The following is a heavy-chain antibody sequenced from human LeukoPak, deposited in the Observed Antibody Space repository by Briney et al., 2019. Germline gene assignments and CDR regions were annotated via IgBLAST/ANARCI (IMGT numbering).Heavy chain of an antibody. CDR2: IYTDSTI. J-gene: IGHJ4*02. D-gene: IGHD2-21*01. CDR3: ARASNSPFDF. V-gene: IGHV3-48*03. CDR1: GFTFKNYE. Sequence: PGGSLRLFCAASGFTFKNYEFSWVRQAPGKGLEWVSHIYTDSTIYQADSVKGRFTISRDNAKNSLYLQMNGLRAEDTAVYYCARASNSPFDFWGQGTLVTVSS.